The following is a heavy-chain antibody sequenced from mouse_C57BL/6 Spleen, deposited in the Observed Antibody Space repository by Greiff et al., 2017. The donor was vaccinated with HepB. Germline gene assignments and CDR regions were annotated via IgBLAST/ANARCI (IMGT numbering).Heavy chain of an antibody. CDR3: ARGGRDYDYFDY. CDR1: GYAFSSYW. CDR2: IYPGDGDT. D-gene: IGHD2-4*01. V-gene: IGHV1-80*01. J-gene: IGHJ2*01. Sequence: QVQLQQSGAELVKPGASVKISCKASGYAFSSYWMNWVKQRPGKGLEWIGQIYPGDGDTNYNGKFKGKATLTADKSSSTAYMQLSSLTSEDSAVYFCARGGRDYDYFDYWGQGTTLTVSS.